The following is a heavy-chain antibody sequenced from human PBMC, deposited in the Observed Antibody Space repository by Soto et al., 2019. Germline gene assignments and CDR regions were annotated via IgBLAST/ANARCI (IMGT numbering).Heavy chain of an antibody. CDR2: IYWDDDK. J-gene: IGHJ1*01. Sequence: QITLKESGPTLVKPTQTLTLTCTFSGFSLSTSGVGVGWIRQPPGKALEWLALIYWDDDKRYSPSLKSRLTITKDHSKYQVVLTMTNMDPVDTATYYCAHLTYYYDSSGYYSRAEYFQHWGQGTLVTVSS. CDR1: GFSLSTSGVG. V-gene: IGHV2-5*02. D-gene: IGHD3-22*01. CDR3: AHLTYYYDSSGYYSRAEYFQH.